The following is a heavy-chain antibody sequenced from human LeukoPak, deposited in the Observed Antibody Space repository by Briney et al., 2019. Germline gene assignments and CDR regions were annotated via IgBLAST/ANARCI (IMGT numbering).Heavy chain of an antibody. J-gene: IGHJ6*03. Sequence: GGSLRLSCAACGFTFSSHDMHWVRQATGKGLEWVSAIGTAGDTYYPGSVKGQFTISRENAKNSLYLQMNSLIAGDTAVYYCARDLYWNDYVWGSYRWSMDVWGKGTTVTVSS. CDR2: IGTAGDT. V-gene: IGHV3-13*03. CDR3: ARDLYWNDYVWGSYRWSMDV. CDR1: GFTFSSHD. D-gene: IGHD3-16*02.